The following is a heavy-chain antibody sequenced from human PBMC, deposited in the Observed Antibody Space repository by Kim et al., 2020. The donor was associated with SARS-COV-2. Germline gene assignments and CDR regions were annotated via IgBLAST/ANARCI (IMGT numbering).Heavy chain of an antibody. Sequence: NPTYAQGFTGRFVFSLDTSVSTAYLQISSLKAEDTAVYYCARDLNWYFDLWGRGTLVTVSS. V-gene: IGHV7-4-1*02. CDR3: ARDLNWYFDL. J-gene: IGHJ2*01. CDR2: NP.